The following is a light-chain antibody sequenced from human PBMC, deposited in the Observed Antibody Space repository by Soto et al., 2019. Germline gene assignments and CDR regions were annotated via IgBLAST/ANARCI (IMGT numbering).Light chain of an antibody. V-gene: IGKV3-11*01. Sequence: ILLTQSPFTLSFSPGERATLSCSASQSVSSYLAWYQQRPGQAPRLLIYDASNRATGIPARFSGSGSGTDFTLTIDNLEPEDFAIYYCQQRNNWPPITFGQGTRLEI. CDR2: DAS. J-gene: IGKJ5*01. CDR3: QQRNNWPPIT. CDR1: QSVSSY.